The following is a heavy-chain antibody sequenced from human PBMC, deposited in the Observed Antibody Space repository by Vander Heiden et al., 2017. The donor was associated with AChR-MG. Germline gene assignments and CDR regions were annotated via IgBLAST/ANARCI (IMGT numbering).Heavy chain of an antibody. D-gene: IGHD1-26*01. V-gene: IGHV3-21*01. CDR2: ISSSSSYI. J-gene: IGHJ6*02. CDR3: ALVGATTSDYYYGMDV. CDR1: GFTFSSKR. Sequence: EVQLVEPGGGLVKSGGSLSLSCAAFGFTFSSKRMNWVRQAPGKGLEGVSSISSSSSYIYYADSVKGRFTISRDNAKNSLYLQMNSLRAEDTAVYYCALVGATTSDYYYGMDVWGQGTTVTVSS.